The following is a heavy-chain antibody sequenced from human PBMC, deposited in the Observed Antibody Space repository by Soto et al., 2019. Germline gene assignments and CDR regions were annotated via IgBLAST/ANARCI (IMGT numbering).Heavy chain of an antibody. Sequence: PSETLSLTCTVSGGSISSGGYYWSWIRQHPGKGLEWIGYIYYSGSAYYNPSLKSRVTISVDTSRNQFSLKLRSVNTADTAVYYCARDKITGLFDYWGQGTLVTVSS. CDR2: IYYSGSA. CDR1: GGSISSGGYY. V-gene: IGHV4-31*03. J-gene: IGHJ4*02. D-gene: IGHD2-8*02. CDR3: ARDKITGLFDY.